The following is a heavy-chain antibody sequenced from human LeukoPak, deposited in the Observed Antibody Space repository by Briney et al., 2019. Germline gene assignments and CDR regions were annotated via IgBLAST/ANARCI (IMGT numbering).Heavy chain of an antibody. D-gene: IGHD6-13*01. Sequence: GESLKISCKISGYKLTNNWIGWVRQVPGKGLEWMGLIYPGYSDAKYSPSFQGQVTFSVDASISTAYLQLSGLRASDTAIYYCVRFGLSSSLDHWGQGTLVTVSP. CDR1: GYKLTNNW. J-gene: IGHJ5*02. CDR2: IYPGYSDA. V-gene: IGHV5-51*01. CDR3: VRFGLSSSLDH.